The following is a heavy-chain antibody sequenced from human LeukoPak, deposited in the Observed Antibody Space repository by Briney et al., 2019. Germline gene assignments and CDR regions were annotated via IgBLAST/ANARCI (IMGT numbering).Heavy chain of an antibody. V-gene: IGHV3-23*01. J-gene: IGHJ6*02. CDR1: GFTFSSCA. CDR3: AKDRYCDTSGYIYYYYGMDV. CDR2: LSGSGGAT. D-gene: IGHD3-22*01. Sequence: GGSLRLSCAASGFTFSSCAMNWVRRAPGEGLEWVSGLSGSGGATYYADSVKGRFIISRDISKNTLSLQMNSLRAEDTAVYYCAKDRYCDTSGYIYYYYGMDVWGQGTTVTVS.